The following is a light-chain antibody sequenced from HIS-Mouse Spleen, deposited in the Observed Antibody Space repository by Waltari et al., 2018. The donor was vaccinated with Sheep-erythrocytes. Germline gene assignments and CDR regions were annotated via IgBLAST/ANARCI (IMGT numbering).Light chain of an antibody. Sequence: QSALTQPASVSGSPGQSITISCTGTSSDVGSYNLVSWYQQHPGKAPKRMIYEGSKRPSGVSNRFSGSQSGNTASLTISVLQAEDEADYYCCSYAGSSTPWVFGGGTKLTVL. CDR3: CSYAGSSTPWV. J-gene: IGLJ3*02. CDR2: EGS. CDR1: SSDVGSYNL. V-gene: IGLV2-23*01.